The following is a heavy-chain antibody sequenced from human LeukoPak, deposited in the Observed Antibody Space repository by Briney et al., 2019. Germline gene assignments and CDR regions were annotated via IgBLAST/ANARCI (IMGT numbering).Heavy chain of an antibody. CDR1: GFTFSNAY. CDR3: AKDGVEVRGVIIVFVSYMDV. J-gene: IGHJ6*03. D-gene: IGHD3-10*01. Sequence: GGSLRLSCAASGFTFSNAYMSWVRQAPGKGLEWVGLIKSKTDGGTTDYAAPVKGRFIISRDDSKNTLYLQMNSLKTEDTAVYYCAKDGVEVRGVIIVFVSYMDVWGRGTTVTISS. CDR2: IKSKTDGGTT. V-gene: IGHV3-15*01.